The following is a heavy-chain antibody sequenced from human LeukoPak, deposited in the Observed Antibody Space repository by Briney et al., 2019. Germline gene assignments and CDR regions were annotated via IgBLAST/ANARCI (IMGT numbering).Heavy chain of an antibody. D-gene: IGHD1-26*01. J-gene: IGHJ4*02. CDR2: IYYSGST. Sequence: PSETLSLTCAVYGGSFSGYYWSWIRQPPGKGLEWIGYIYYSGSTNYNPSLKSRVTISVDTSKNQFSLKLSSVTAADTAVYYYARGIVGATYDYWGQGTLVTVSS. CDR3: ARGIVGATYDY. V-gene: IGHV4-59*01. CDR1: GGSFSGYY.